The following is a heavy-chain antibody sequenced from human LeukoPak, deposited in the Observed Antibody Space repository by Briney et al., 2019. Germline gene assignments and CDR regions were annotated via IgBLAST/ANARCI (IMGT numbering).Heavy chain of an antibody. Sequence: KPSETLSLTCAVYGGSFSGYYWSWIRQPPGKGLEWIGEINHSGSTNYNPSLKSRVTISVDTSKNQFSLKLSSVTAADTAVYYCARRAVRGEGLSADAFDIWGQGTMVTVSS. CDR2: INHSGST. D-gene: IGHD3-10*01. CDR3: ARRAVRGEGLSADAFDI. CDR1: GGSFSGYY. V-gene: IGHV4-34*01. J-gene: IGHJ3*02.